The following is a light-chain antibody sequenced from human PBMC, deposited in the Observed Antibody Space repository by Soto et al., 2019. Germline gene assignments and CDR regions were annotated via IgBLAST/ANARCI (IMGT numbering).Light chain of an antibody. CDR3: QQYGSSPIT. Sequence: EIVLTQSPATLSLSPGERATLSCRASQSIRNYLAWYQQKPGQPPRLLIYDASNRATGIPARFSGSGSGTDFTLTISRLEPEEFAVYYCQQYGSSPITFGQGTRLEI. V-gene: IGKV3-20*01. CDR2: DAS. CDR1: QSIRNY. J-gene: IGKJ5*01.